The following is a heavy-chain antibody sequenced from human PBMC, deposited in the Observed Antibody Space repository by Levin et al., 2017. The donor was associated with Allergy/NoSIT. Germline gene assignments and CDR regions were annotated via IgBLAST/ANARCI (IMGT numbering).Heavy chain of an antibody. CDR2: IKSKTDGGTT. CDR1: GFTFSNAW. D-gene: IGHD3-3*01. J-gene: IGHJ6*02. CDR3: TTDNEYYDFWSGYYPPFRYYYYGMDV. V-gene: IGHV3-15*01. Sequence: GGSLRLSCAASGFTFSNAWMSWVRQAPGKGLEWVGRIKSKTDGGTTDYAAPVKGRFTISRDDSKNTLYLQMNSLKTEDTAVYYCTTDNEYYDFWSGYYPPFRYYYYGMDVWGQGTTVTVSS.